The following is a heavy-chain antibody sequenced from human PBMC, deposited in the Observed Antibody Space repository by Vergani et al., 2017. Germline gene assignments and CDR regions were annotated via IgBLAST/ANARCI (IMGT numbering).Heavy chain of an antibody. CDR2: IYYSGST. CDR3: ATHPDVLLWFGELIADY. CDR1: GGSISSSSYY. V-gene: IGHV4-39*01. D-gene: IGHD3-10*01. Sequence: QLQLQESGPGLVKPSETLSLTCTVSGGSISSSSYYWGWIRQPPGKGLEWIGSIYYSGSTYYNPSLKSRVTISVDTSKHQFSLKLSSVTAADTAVYYCATHPDVLLWFGELIADYWGQGTLVTVSS. J-gene: IGHJ4*02.